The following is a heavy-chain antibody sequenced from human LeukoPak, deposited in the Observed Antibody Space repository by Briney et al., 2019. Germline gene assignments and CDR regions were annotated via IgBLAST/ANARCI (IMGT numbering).Heavy chain of an antibody. Sequence: ASVKVSCKASGYTFTSYGISWVRQATGQGLEWMGWMNPNSGNTGYAQKFQGRVTMTRNTSISTAYMELSSLRSEDTAVYYCARVVTMVRGSFGYWGQGTLVTVSS. D-gene: IGHD3-10*01. J-gene: IGHJ4*02. CDR1: GYTFTSYG. V-gene: IGHV1-8*02. CDR2: MNPNSGNT. CDR3: ARVVTMVRGSFGY.